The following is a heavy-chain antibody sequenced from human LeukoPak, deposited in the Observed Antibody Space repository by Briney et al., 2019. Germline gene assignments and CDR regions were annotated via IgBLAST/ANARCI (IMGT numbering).Heavy chain of an antibody. V-gene: IGHV1-2*02. CDR3: ARSSYYGSGSYYPPYYYYGMDV. Sequence: ASVKVSCKASGYTFTGYYMHWLRQAPGQGLGWMGWINPNSGGTNYAQKFQGRVTMTRDTSISTAYMELSRLRSDDTAVYYCARSSYYGSGSYYPPYYYYGMDVWGQGTTVTVSS. CDR2: INPNSGGT. CDR1: GYTFTGYY. J-gene: IGHJ6*02. D-gene: IGHD3-10*01.